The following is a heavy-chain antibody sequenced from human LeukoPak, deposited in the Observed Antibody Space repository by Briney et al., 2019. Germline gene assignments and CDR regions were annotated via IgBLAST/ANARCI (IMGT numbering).Heavy chain of an antibody. CDR3: ARDGTGDVY. V-gene: IGHV4-34*01. CDR2: INHSGST. CDR1: GGSFSGYY. Sequence: SETLSLTRAVYGGSFSGYYWSWIRQPPGKGLEWIGEINHSGSTNYNPSLKSRVTISVDTSKNQFSLKLSSVTAADTAVYYCARDGTGDVYWGQGTLVTVSS. J-gene: IGHJ4*02. D-gene: IGHD7-27*01.